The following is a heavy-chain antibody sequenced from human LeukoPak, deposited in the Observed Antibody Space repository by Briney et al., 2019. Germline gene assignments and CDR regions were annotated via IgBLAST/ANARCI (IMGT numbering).Heavy chain of an antibody. CDR3: ARDDALGDNALDI. CDR2: ILNDGSQE. J-gene: IGHJ3*02. D-gene: IGHD3-16*01. Sequence: GRALSLHCVASGFNFSSYRLHWVPQAPGKGLGGVAVILNDGSQEKYADSVKGRFTISRDNSKNTLFLQMNSLRAEDTAVYYCARDDALGDNALDIWGQGTMVTVSS. V-gene: IGHV3-33*01. CDR1: GFNFSSYR.